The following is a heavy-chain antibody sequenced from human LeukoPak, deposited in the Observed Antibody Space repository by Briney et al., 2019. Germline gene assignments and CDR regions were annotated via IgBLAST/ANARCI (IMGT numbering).Heavy chain of an antibody. D-gene: IGHD3-22*01. CDR3: ARGDSSGYPSDY. CDR2: IIPILGIA. V-gene: IGHV1-69*04. Sequence: GASVKVSCKASGYTFTSYYMHWVRQAPGQGLEWMGRIIPILGIANYAQKFQGRVTITADKSTSTAYMELSSLRSEDTAVYYCARGDSSGYPSDYWGQGTLVTVSS. CDR1: GYTFTSYY. J-gene: IGHJ4*02.